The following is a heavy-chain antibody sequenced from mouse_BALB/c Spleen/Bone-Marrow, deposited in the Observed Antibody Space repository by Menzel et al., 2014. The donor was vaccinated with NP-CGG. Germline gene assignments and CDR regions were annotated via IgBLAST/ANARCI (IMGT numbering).Heavy chain of an antibody. CDR3: NTFDYSFDY. J-gene: IGHJ2*01. CDR2: VDPENGDT. V-gene: IGHV14-4*02. Sequence: EVHLVESGAELVRSGASVKLSCTVSFFTLKHFYMHWLWQRPEQGLEWIGWVDPENGDTECAPKFQGKATMTADTSSNTAYLQLSSLASEDTAVYYCNTFDYSFDYWGQGTTLTVSS. D-gene: IGHD2-4*01. CDR1: FFTLKHFY.